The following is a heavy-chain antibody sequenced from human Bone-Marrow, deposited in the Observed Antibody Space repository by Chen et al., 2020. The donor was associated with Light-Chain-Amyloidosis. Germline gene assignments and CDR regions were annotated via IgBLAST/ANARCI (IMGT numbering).Heavy chain of an antibody. V-gene: IGHV1-46*04. CDR1: GYLFTTSY. J-gene: IGHJ6*02. CDR2: INPSGGST. CDR3: ARGGYNYGSGLDV. D-gene: IGHD1-1*01. Sequence: QVQLVQSGAEVKKPGASVSISCTASGYLFTTSYIHWVRHAPGQGLQWMGIINPSGGSTAYAPELQGSVTMTGDTSTSTVYMEVRGLRSDDTALYYCARGGYNYGSGLDVWGQGTTVTV.